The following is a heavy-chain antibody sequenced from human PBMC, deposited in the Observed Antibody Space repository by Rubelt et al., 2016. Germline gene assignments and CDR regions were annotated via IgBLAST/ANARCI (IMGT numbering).Heavy chain of an antibody. J-gene: IGHJ6*02. D-gene: IGHD5-24*01. Sequence: GQGLEWMGWISAYNGNTNYAQKLQGRVTMTTDTSTSTAYMELRSLRSDDTAVYYCARDPVGMATISNNYYYYGMDVWGQGTTVTVSS. CDR2: ISAYNGNT. CDR3: ARDPVGMATISNNYYYYGMDV. V-gene: IGHV1-18*01.